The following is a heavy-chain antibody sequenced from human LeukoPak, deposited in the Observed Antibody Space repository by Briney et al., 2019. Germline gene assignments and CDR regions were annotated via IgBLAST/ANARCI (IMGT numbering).Heavy chain of an antibody. J-gene: IGHJ4*02. V-gene: IGHV4-30-2*01. CDR2: IYHSGST. D-gene: IGHD6-6*01. CDR1: GGSISSGGYS. CDR3: ARAFRHSSPFPPYFDY. Sequence: SETLSLTCAVSGGSISSGGYSWSWIRQPPGKGLEWIGYIYHSGSTYYNPSLKSRVTISVDRSKNQFSLKLSSVTAADTAVYYCARAFRHSSPFPPYFDYWGQGTLVTVSS.